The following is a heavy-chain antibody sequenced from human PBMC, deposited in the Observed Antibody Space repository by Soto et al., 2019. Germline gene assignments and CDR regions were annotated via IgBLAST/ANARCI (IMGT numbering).Heavy chain of an antibody. J-gene: IGHJ6*02. V-gene: IGHV3-23*01. Sequence: PGGSLRLSCAASGFTFSSYAMSWVRQAPGKGLEWVSAISGSGGSTYYADSVKGRFTISRDNSKNTLYLQMNSLRAEDTAVYYCAKDRPSVLRFLEWLPYGGQGTTVTVSS. CDR2: ISGSGGST. D-gene: IGHD3-3*01. CDR3: AKDRPSVLRFLEWLPY. CDR1: GFTFSSYA.